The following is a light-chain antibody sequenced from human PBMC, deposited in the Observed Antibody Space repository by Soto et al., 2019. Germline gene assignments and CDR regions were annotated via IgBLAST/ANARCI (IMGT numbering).Light chain of an antibody. J-gene: IGKJ5*01. CDR3: QQSGSSLIT. V-gene: IGKV3-20*01. CDR1: QSVSIK. CDR2: GAS. Sequence: EIVMTQSPATLSGSRGERATLSCRASQSVSIKLSWYQQKPGQAPRLLMFGASSRATGTPDRFSGSVSGTDVTITISRLQTEDGAVYYCQQSGSSLITFGRGTRLEIK.